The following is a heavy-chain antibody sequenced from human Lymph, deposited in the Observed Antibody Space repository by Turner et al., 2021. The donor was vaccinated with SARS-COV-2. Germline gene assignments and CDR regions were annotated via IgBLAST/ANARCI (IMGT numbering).Heavy chain of an antibody. V-gene: IGHV1-18*01. CDR1: GYTFTSYG. CDR2: ISVYNVNT. D-gene: IGHD6-19*01. J-gene: IGHJ4*02. CDR3: ARFTASIEVTGRYFDY. Sequence: QVQLAQSGAEVKKTGDSVKVSCKASGYTFTSYGISWVRQAPGQGLEWMGWISVYNVNTNYAQKLQGRVTMTTDTSTSTAYMELRSLRSDDTAVYYCARFTASIEVTGRYFDYWGQGTLVTVSS.